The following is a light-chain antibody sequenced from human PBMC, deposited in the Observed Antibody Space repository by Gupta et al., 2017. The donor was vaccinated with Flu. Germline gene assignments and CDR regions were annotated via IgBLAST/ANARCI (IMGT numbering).Light chain of an antibody. V-gene: IGLV3-1*01. CDR1: KLGDKY. J-gene: IGLJ2*01. CDR2: QDS. Sequence: TSSENKLGDKYACWYQQKPGHSPALVIYQDSRRPSAIPERFSGSNSGNTATLTISGTQAMDESDYYCQAWDSSTGLFGGGTKLTVL. CDR3: QAWDSSTGL.